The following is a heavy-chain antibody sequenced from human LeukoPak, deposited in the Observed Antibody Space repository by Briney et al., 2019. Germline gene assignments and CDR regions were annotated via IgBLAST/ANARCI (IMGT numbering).Heavy chain of an antibody. CDR3: ARGLGSVRALQFDY. CDR1: GFTFSSYS. Sequence: PGGSLRLSCAASGFTFSSYSMNWVRQAPGKGLEWVSSISSSSSYIYYADSVKGRFTISRDNAKNSLYLQMNSLRAEDTAVYYCARGLGSVRALQFDYWGQGTLVTVSS. J-gene: IGHJ4*02. D-gene: IGHD3-10*02. CDR2: ISSSSSYI. V-gene: IGHV3-21*01.